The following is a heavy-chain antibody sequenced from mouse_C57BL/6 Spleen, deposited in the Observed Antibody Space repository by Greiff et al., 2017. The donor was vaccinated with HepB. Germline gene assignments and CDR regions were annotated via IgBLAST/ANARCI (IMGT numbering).Heavy chain of an antibody. CDR3: AREDYGSPFAY. D-gene: IGHD1-1*01. CDR1: GYTFTSYW. J-gene: IGHJ3*01. Sequence: QVQLKQPGAELVRPGSSVKLSCKASGYTFTSYWMDWVKQRPGQGLEWIGNIYPSDSETHYNQKFKDKATLTVDKSSSTAYMQLSSLTSEDSAVYYCAREDYGSPFAYWGQGTLVTVSA. CDR2: IYPSDSET. V-gene: IGHV1-61*01.